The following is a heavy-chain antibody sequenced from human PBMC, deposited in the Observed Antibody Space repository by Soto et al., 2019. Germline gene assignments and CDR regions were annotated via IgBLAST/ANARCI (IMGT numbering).Heavy chain of an antibody. CDR3: ARDLYYYGSGSYLMYNWFDP. Sequence: QVQLQESGPGLVKPSQTLSLTCTVSGGSISSGDYYWSWIRQPPGKGLEWIGYIYYSGSTYYNPSLKSRVTISVDTSKNQFSLKLSSVTAADMAVYYCARDLYYYGSGSYLMYNWFDPWGQGTLVTVSS. CDR1: GGSISSGDYY. CDR2: IYYSGST. D-gene: IGHD3-10*01. V-gene: IGHV4-30-4*01. J-gene: IGHJ5*02.